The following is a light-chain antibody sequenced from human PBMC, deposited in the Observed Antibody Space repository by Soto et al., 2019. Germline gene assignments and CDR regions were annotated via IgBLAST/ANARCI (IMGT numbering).Light chain of an antibody. CDR3: HQSGDSPT. Sequence: EIVLTQSPGTLSLATGERTTLYCRSSQTVNAKCLAWYQQKPDQAPRLLIYGVSNRAPGIPDRFSGSGSGTDITLTISSLEPEDFAVYYCHQSGDSPTFGQGTKVDIK. CDR1: QTVNAKC. V-gene: IGKV3-20*01. J-gene: IGKJ1*01. CDR2: GVS.